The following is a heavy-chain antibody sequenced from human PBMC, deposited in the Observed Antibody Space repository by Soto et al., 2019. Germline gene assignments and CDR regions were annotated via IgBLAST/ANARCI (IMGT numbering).Heavy chain of an antibody. J-gene: IGHJ4*02. CDR2: INHSGST. D-gene: IGHD6-6*01. CDR3: ERTSGFDC. Sequence: QVQLQQWGAGLLNPSETLALTCAVYCGSFSGYYWIWIRQPQGKGLEWIGEINHSGSTNYNPSLQSRVTMSVDTSKNQFSRKLSSVTAADTAVDYWERTSGFDCWGQGTLVTVS. CDR1: CGSFSGYY. V-gene: IGHV4-34*01.